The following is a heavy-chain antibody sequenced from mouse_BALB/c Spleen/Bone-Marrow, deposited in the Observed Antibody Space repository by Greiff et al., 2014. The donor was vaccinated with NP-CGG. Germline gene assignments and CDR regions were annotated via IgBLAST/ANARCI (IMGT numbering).Heavy chain of an antibody. CDR2: ICAGGST. V-gene: IGHV2-9*02. CDR3: ARPSPRYCAMDY. CDR1: GFSLTSYG. Sequence: VQLQQSGPGLVAPSQTLSITCNVSGFSLTSYGVHWVRQPPGKGLEWLGAICAGGSTNYYSALFSSMTICKDNSKSQVFVKMNSLQTDDTAFYYGARPSPRYCAMDYWGQGTSVTVSS. J-gene: IGHJ4*01.